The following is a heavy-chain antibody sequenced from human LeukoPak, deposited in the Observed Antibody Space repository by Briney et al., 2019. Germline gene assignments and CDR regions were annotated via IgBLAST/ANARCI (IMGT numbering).Heavy chain of an antibody. CDR3: AREGHYYDSSGYPAEYFQH. CDR2: IYYSGIT. CDR1: GASMTNYY. Sequence: SETLSLTCTVSGASMTNYYWSWIRKPPGKGLEWIGYIYYSGITNYNPSLTSRVSISVDMSKNQFSLKLSSVTAADTAVYYCAREGHYYDSSGYPAEYFQHWGQGTLVTVSS. D-gene: IGHD3-22*01. J-gene: IGHJ1*01. V-gene: IGHV4-59*01.